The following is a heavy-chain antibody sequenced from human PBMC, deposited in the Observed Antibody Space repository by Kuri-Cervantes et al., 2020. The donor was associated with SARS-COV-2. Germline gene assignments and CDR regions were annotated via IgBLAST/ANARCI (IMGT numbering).Heavy chain of an antibody. J-gene: IGHJ6*02. CDR3: AGSSGWYTYYYYGMDV. Sequence: SETLSLTCTVSGGSISSYYWSWIRQPPGKGLEWIGYIYYSGSTNYNPSLKSRVTISVDTSKNQFSLKQSSVTAADTAVYYCAGSSGWYTYYYYGMDVWGQGTTVTVSS. CDR1: GGSISSYY. CDR2: IYYSGST. D-gene: IGHD6-19*01. V-gene: IGHV4-59*01.